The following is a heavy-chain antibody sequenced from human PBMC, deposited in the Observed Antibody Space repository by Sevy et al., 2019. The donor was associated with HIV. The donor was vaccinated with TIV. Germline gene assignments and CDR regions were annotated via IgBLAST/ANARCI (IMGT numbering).Heavy chain of an antibody. CDR2: IIPIFGTA. J-gene: IGHJ4*02. Sequence: ASVKVSCKASGGTFSSYAISWVRQAPGQGLEWMGGIIPIFGTANYAQKFQGRVTITADECTSTAYMELSSLRSEDTAVYYCAREETGYSAFDYWGQGTLVTVSS. V-gene: IGHV1-69*13. CDR1: GGTFSSYA. CDR3: AREETGYSAFDY. D-gene: IGHD3-9*01.